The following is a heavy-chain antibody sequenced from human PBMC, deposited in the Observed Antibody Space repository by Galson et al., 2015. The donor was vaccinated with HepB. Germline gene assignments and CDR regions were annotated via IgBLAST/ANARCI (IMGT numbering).Heavy chain of an antibody. J-gene: IGHJ2*01. D-gene: IGHD6-13*01. CDR2: IYSGGST. CDR3: ARDGYSSSWYVRYFDL. CDR1: GFTVSSNY. Sequence: SLRLSCAASGFTVSSNYMSWVRQAPGKGLEWVSVIYSGGSTYYADSVKGRFTISRDNPKNTLYLQMNSLRAEDTAVYYCARDGYSSSWYVRYFDLWGRGTLVTVSS. V-gene: IGHV3-66*01.